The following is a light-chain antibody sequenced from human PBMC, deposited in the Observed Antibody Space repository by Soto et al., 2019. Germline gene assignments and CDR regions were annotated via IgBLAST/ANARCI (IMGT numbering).Light chain of an antibody. CDR2: DAS. CDR3: QQRTNWRLT. J-gene: IGKJ4*01. CDR1: QSGSDF. Sequence: EIVLTQSPATLSLSPGERATLSCRASQSGSDFLSWYQQRPGQAPRLLIYDASNRAAGVPARFSGSGSGTDFTLTISSLEPEDFAVYYCQQRTNWRLTFGGGTRVDIK. V-gene: IGKV3-11*01.